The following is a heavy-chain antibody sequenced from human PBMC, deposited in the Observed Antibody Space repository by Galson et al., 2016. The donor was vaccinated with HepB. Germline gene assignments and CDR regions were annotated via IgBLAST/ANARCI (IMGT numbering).Heavy chain of an antibody. D-gene: IGHD3-22*01. CDR2: ISSSGSTI. CDR3: ARDRLGSDRSGYTYYGLDV. CDR1: GFTFNNYG. J-gene: IGHJ6*02. Sequence: SLRLSCAASGFTFNNYGMNWVRQAPGKGLEWLSYISSSGSTIYYPDSKVGRFTISRDNAKNSLYLPMNSLRDEDTAVYYCARDRLGSDRSGYTYYGLDVWGQGTTVTVSS. V-gene: IGHV3-48*02.